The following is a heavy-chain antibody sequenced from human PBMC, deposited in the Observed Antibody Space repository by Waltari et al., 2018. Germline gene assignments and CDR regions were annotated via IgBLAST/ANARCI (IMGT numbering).Heavy chain of an antibody. J-gene: IGHJ4*02. CDR2: TSYDDQK. CDR3: ARDVDYTGHVWVNLGDY. Sequence: QVQLVESGGGVVQPGRSLRLAWAASGFTFSEYAMHRVRQAPGKGLEWVAVTSYDDQKYYADSVKGRFAIYRGNSKSTLYLQINSLRAEDTGVYYCARDVDYTGHVWVNLGDYWGQGTLVSVSS. CDR1: GFTFSEYA. D-gene: IGHD2-2*02. V-gene: IGHV3-30*03.